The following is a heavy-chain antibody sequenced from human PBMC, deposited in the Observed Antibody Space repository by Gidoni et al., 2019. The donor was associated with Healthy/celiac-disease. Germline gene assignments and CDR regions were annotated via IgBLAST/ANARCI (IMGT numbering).Heavy chain of an antibody. V-gene: IGHV3-21*01. J-gene: IGHJ3*02. CDR2: ISSSSSYI. CDR1: GFTLSSYS. D-gene: IGHD3-10*01. CDR3: ATGKGGAFDI. Sequence: EVQLVESGGGLVKPGGSLRLSCAASGFTLSSYSMNWVRQAPGKGLEWVSYISSSSSYIYSADSVKGRFTISRDNAKNSLYLQMNSLRADDTAVYYCATGKGGAFDIWGQGTMVTVSS.